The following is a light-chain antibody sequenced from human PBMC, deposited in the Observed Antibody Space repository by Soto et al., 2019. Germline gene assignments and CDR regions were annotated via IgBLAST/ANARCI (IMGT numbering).Light chain of an antibody. V-gene: IGLV2-14*01. J-gene: IGLJ2*01. Sequence: QSVLTQPASVSGSPGQSITISCTGSSSDVGSYNYVSWYQQHPGKAPKLMIFDVSNRPSGVSNRFSGSKSGNTASLTISGLEAEDQAAYYCSSYTSSSTVVFGGGTKVTVL. CDR3: SSYTSSSTVV. CDR1: SSDVGSYNY. CDR2: DVS.